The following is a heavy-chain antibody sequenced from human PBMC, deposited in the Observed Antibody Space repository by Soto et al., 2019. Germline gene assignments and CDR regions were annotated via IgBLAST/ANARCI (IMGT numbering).Heavy chain of an antibody. CDR2: INHSGST. CDR3: ASLRGAAAVTK. Sequence: QVQLQQWGAGLLKPSETLSLTCAVYGGSFSGYYWSWIRQPPGKGLEWIGEINHSGSTNYTPSLKRPVTISVDTAKNQFSLKLSSVTAADTAVYYCASLRGAAAVTKWGQGTLVTVSS. CDR1: GGSFSGYY. D-gene: IGHD6-13*01. J-gene: IGHJ1*01. V-gene: IGHV4-34*01.